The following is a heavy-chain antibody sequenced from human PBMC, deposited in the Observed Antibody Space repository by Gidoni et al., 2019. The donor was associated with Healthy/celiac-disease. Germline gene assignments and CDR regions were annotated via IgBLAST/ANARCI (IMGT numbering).Heavy chain of an antibody. CDR3: ARLFSIHQFSPDYGGTPYYFDY. D-gene: IGHD4-17*01. V-gene: IGHV5-51*01. CDR2: IYPGDSDT. J-gene: IGHJ4*02. CDR1: GYSFTSYW. Sequence: EVQLVQSGAEVKKPGESLKISCKGSGYSFTSYWIGWVRQMPGKGLEWMGIIYPGDSDTRYSPSFQGQGTISADKSISTAYLQWSSLKASDTAMYYCARLFSIHQFSPDYGGTPYYFDYWGQGTLVTVSS.